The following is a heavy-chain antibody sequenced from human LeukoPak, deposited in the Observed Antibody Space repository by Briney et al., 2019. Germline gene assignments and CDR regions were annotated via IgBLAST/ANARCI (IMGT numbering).Heavy chain of an antibody. Sequence: GGSLRLSCAAPGFTFSSYAMHWVRQAPGKGLEWVAVISYDGSNKYYADSVKGRFTISRDNSKNTLYLQMNSLRAEDTAVYYCAREALRYFDWLSLYYFDYWGQGTLVTVSS. CDR1: GFTFSSYA. D-gene: IGHD3-9*01. CDR3: AREALRYFDWLSLYYFDY. V-gene: IGHV3-30-3*01. CDR2: ISYDGSNK. J-gene: IGHJ4*02.